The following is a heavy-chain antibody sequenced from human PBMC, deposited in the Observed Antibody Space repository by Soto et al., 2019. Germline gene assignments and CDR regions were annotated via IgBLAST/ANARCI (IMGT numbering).Heavy chain of an antibody. D-gene: IGHD2-8*02. CDR3: ARDKITGLFDY. V-gene: IGHV4-34*01. CDR1: GGSFSGYY. Sequence: QVQLQQWGAGLLKPSETLSLTCAVYGGSFSGYYWTWIRQPPGTGLEWIGEIDHSGSTTYNPSLKRRVTISVDTSNNQISLTLTSVTAADTAVYYCARDKITGLFDYWGQGTLVTVSS. CDR2: IDHSGST. J-gene: IGHJ4*02.